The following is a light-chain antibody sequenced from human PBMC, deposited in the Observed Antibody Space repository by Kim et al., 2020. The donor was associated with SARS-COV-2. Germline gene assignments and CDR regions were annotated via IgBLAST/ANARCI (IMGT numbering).Light chain of an antibody. CDR3: QSYDDSNQV. CDR2: EDN. J-gene: IGLJ3*02. CDR1: SGSIASTY. V-gene: IGLV6-57*03. Sequence: GHTVTSACTRSSGSIASTYVQWYQQRPGSAPTTVIYEDNQRPSGVPDRFSGSIDSSSNSASLTISGLKTEDEADYFCQSYDDSNQVFGGGTKLTVL.